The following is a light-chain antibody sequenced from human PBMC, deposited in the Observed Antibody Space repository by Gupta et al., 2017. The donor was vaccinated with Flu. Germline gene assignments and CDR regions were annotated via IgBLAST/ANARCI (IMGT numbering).Light chain of an antibody. Sequence: VHWYQQLPGTAPRLLIYDNTNRPSGVPDRFSGSKSGTSASLAITGLRAEDEATYYCQSYDISLSGSLFGGGTKVTVL. CDR3: QSYDISLSGSL. J-gene: IGLJ2*01. V-gene: IGLV1-40*01. CDR2: DNT.